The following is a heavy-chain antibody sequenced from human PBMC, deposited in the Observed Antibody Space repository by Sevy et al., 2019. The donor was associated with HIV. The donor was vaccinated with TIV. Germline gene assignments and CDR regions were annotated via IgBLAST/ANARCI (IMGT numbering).Heavy chain of an antibody. CDR1: GFTFSSYI. CDR2: ISSSSYR. CDR3: ARGPLTYYYDSSGYYYAYYFDY. J-gene: IGHJ4*02. V-gene: IGHV3-21*01. Sequence: GGSLRLSCAASGFTFSSYIMNWVRQAPGKGLEWVSSISSSSYRYYADSVKGRFTISRDNAENSLYLQMNSLRAEDTAVYYCARGPLTYYYDSSGYYYAYYFDYWGQGTLVTVSS. D-gene: IGHD3-22*01.